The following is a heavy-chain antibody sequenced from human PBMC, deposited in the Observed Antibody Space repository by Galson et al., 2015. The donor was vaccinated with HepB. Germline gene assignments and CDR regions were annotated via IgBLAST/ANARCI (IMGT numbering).Heavy chain of an antibody. CDR1: GFTFTTYA. J-gene: IGHJ4*02. V-gene: IGHV3-23*01. CDR2: ISGSATST. Sequence: SLRLSCAASGFTFTTYAMSWVRQAPGKGLEWVSGISGSATSTYYADSVKGRFTISRDNSKNTLYLQMNGLRADDTAVYYCARESGLQAPGWPPGKWGQGDLVTVSS. CDR3: ARESGLQAPGWPPGK. D-gene: IGHD3-16*01.